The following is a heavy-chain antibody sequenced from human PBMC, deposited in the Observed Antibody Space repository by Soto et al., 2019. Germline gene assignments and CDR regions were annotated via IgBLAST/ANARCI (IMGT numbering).Heavy chain of an antibody. CDR1: GGSISSDY. D-gene: IGHD2-2*01. J-gene: IGHJ5*02. CDR3: ARGRHCTSTSRFGYPSIWFAP. CDR2: IYYSGST. Sequence: PSETLSLTCSVSGGSISSDYWGWILQPPGKGLEWIAYIYYSGSTSYNPSLKSRVTISLDTSRNQFSLKLTSVTAADTAVHYCARGRHCTSTSRFGYPSIWFAPWGQGTLVTVS. V-gene: IGHV4-59*01.